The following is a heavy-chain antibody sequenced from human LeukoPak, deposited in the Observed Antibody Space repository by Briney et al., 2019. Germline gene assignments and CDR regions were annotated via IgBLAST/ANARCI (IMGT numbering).Heavy chain of an antibody. V-gene: IGHV3-53*01. D-gene: IGHD5-24*01. CDR2: FYVGGAA. J-gene: IGHJ4*02. Sequence: PGGSLRLSCAVSGFSVTNNYMSWVRQAPGKGLEWVSGFYVGGAAYYADSVKGRFTISRDNSENTLYLQVKSLRAEDTAVYYCARGDGYNFFDYWGQGTLVTVSS. CDR3: ARGDGYNFFDY. CDR1: GFSVTNNY.